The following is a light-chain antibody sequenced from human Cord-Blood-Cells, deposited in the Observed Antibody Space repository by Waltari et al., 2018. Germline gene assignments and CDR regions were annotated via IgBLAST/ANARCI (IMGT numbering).Light chain of an antibody. CDR1: QSVSSY. CDR2: DAS. J-gene: IGKJ1*01. V-gene: IGKV3-11*01. CDR3: QQRSNWPPGAT. Sequence: EIVLTQSPATLSLSPGERATLSCRASQSVSSYLAWYQQKPGQAPRLLIYDASNRATGIPARFSGSGSGTEFTLTISSLEPEDFAVYYCQQRSNWPPGATFGQGTKVEIK.